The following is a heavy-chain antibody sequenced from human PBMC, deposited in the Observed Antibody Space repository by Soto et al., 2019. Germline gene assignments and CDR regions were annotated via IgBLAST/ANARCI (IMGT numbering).Heavy chain of an antibody. D-gene: IGHD1-26*01. Sequence: SETLSLTCAVSGGSISSSNWWSWVRQPPGKGLEWIGEIYHSGSTNYTPSLKSRVTISVDKSKNQFSLKLSSVTAADTAVYYCARDTYSGSYSWFDPWGQGTLVTVSS. CDR1: GGSISSSNW. V-gene: IGHV4-4*02. CDR3: ARDTYSGSYSWFDP. J-gene: IGHJ5*02. CDR2: IYHSGST.